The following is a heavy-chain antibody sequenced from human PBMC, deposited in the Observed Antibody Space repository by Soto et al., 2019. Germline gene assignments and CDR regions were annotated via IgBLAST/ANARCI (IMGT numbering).Heavy chain of an antibody. CDR1: GFTFSSYA. V-gene: IGHV3-30-3*01. Sequence: GGSLRLSCAASGFTFSSYAMHWVRQAPGKGLEWVAVISYDGSNKYYADSVKGRFTISRDNSKNTLYLQMNSLRAEDTAVYYCARDGYCSGGSCGLRLVYYYGMDVWGQGTTVTVSS. J-gene: IGHJ6*02. CDR3: ARDGYCSGGSCGLRLVYYYGMDV. CDR2: ISYDGSNK. D-gene: IGHD2-15*01.